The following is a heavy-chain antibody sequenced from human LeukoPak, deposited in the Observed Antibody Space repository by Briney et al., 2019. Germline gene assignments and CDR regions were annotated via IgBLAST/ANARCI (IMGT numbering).Heavy chain of an antibody. CDR3: ARSGGYCSSTSCYTWFDP. Sequence: GASVKVSCKASGYTFTSYGISWVRQAPGQGLEWMGWISAYNGNTNYAQKLQGRVTMTTDTSTSTAYMELRSPRSDDTAVYYCARSGGYCSSTSCYTWFDPWGQGTLVTVSS. D-gene: IGHD2-2*02. CDR2: ISAYNGNT. CDR1: GYTFTSYG. V-gene: IGHV1-18*01. J-gene: IGHJ5*02.